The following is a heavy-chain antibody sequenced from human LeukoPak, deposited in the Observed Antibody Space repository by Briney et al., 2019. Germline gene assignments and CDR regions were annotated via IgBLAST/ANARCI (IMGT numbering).Heavy chain of an antibody. CDR1: GGSMSSGGYY. CDR3: ARGPGGGYDILTGYSRPYYFDY. V-gene: IGHV4-31*11. J-gene: IGHJ4*02. CDR2: IHYSGST. Sequence: SQTLSLTCAVSGGSMSSGGYYWSWNRQHPGKGLEWIGYIHYSGSTDYNPSLKSRVTISLDTSKNHFSLKVRSVTAADTAVYYCARGPGGGYDILTGYSRPYYFDYWGQGTLVTVSS. D-gene: IGHD3-9*01.